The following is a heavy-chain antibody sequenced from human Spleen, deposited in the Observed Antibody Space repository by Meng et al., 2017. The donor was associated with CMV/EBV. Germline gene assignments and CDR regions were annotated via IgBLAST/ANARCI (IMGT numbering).Heavy chain of an antibody. Sequence: SVKVSCKASGGTFSRHAISWVRQAPGQGLEWMGGIIPIFDTANYAQKFQGRVAITTNESTSTAYMELSSLRSEDTALYYCARSNSRYNLNDDLDYFYGLDVWGQGTTVTVSS. D-gene: IGHD1-1*01. J-gene: IGHJ6*02. CDR3: ARSNSRYNLNDDLDYFYGLDV. CDR1: GGTFSRHA. V-gene: IGHV1-69*05. CDR2: IIPIFDTA.